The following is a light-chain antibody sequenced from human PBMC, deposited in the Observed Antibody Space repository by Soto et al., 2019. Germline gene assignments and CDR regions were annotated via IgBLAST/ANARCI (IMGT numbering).Light chain of an antibody. V-gene: IGKV1-33*01. CDR3: QQYDSDPRT. J-gene: IGKJ1*01. CDR1: QDIKNY. Sequence: DIQMTQSPSSLSASVGDRVTITCQASQDIKNYLNWYQQKSGKAPKLLIYDASDLETGVPSRFSGSGSGTDFTFTINSLQPEDIATYYCQQYDSDPRTFGQGTKVDIK. CDR2: DAS.